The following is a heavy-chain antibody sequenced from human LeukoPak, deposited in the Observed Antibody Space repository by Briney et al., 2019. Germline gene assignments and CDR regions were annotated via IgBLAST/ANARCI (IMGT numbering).Heavy chain of an antibody. Sequence: GESLKISCKGSGYRFTNSWIGWVRQMPGKGLEWMGIIYPADSDTRYSPSFQGQVTISADKSTSTAYLQWSSLEASDTAMYYCARVTYSGYVGFDPWGQGTLVTVSS. CDR3: ARVTYSGYVGFDP. D-gene: IGHD5-12*01. CDR1: GYRFTNSW. V-gene: IGHV5-51*01. CDR2: IYPADSDT. J-gene: IGHJ5*02.